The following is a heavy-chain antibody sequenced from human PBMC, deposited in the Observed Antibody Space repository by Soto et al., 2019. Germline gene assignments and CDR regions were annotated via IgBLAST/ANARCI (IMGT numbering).Heavy chain of an antibody. CDR1: GYTFTSYG. CDR3: AKDVGVVVVVAGYAFDI. Sequence: ASVKVSCKASGYTFTSYGISWVRQAPGQGLEWMGWISAYNGNTNYAQKLQGRVTMTTDTSTSTAYMELGSLRSDDTAVYYCAKDVGVVVVVAGYAFDIWGQGTMVTVSS. J-gene: IGHJ3*02. CDR2: ISAYNGNT. D-gene: IGHD2-15*01. V-gene: IGHV1-18*01.